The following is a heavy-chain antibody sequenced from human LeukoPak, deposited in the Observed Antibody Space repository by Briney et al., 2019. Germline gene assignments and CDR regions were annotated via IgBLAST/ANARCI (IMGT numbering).Heavy chain of an antibody. CDR2: MNPNSGNT. D-gene: IGHD3-10*01. CDR1: GYTFTSYD. J-gene: IGHJ4*02. Sequence: ASVKVSCKASGYTFTSYDINWVRRATGQGLEWMGWMNPNSGNTGYAQKFQGRVTMTRNTSISTAYMELSSLRSEDTAVYYCARGPTLLDYYGSGNPFDYWGQGTLVTVSS. CDR3: ARGPTLLDYYGSGNPFDY. V-gene: IGHV1-8*01.